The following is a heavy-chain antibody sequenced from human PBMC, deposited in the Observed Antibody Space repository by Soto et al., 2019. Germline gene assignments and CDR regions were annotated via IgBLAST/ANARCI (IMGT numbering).Heavy chain of an antibody. CDR1: GGTFSSYA. J-gene: IGHJ4*02. V-gene: IGHV1-69*13. CDR3: VKPPAYYIDSNAYYPV. CDR2: IIPIFGTA. D-gene: IGHD3-22*01. Sequence: SVKVSCKASGGTFSSYAISWVRQAPGQGLEWMGGIIPIFGTANYAQKFQGRVTITADESTSTAYMELSSLRAEDTAEYYCVKPPAYYIDSNAYYPVWGQGTLVTVSS.